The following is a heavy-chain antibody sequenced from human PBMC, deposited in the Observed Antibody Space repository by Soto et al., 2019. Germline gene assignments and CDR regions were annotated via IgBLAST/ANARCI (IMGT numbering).Heavy chain of an antibody. D-gene: IGHD5-12*01. CDR2: IIPLFGTA. V-gene: IGHV1-69*12. Sequence: QVQLVQSGAEVKKPGSSVKVSCKASGGTFSSYAISWVRQAPGQGLEWMGGIIPLFGTANYAQKFQGRVTITADESTSTAYLERTSLRSEDAAVYYCANQIYWWFAPWGQGTLVTVSS. J-gene: IGHJ5*02. CDR1: GGTFSSYA. CDR3: ANQIYWWFAP.